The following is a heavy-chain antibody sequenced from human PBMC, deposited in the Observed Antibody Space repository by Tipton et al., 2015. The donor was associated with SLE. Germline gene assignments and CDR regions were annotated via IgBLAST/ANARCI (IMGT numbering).Heavy chain of an antibody. Sequence: TLSLTCAVYGGSFSDYYWSWIRQSPGKGLEWIAHFYYSGSTYYNPSLRSRVTMSADTSKNQFSLILTSVTAADTAVYYCARGEDDYHSKGGWMDPWGQGSLVTVSS. D-gene: IGHD4-11*01. CDR2: FYYSGST. CDR1: GGSFSDYY. CDR3: ARGEDDYHSKGGWMDP. J-gene: IGHJ5*02. V-gene: IGHV4-34*01.